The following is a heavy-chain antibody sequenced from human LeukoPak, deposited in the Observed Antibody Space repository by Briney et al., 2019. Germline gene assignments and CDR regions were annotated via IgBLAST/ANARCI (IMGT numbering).Heavy chain of an antibody. J-gene: IGHJ4*02. V-gene: IGHV1-8*03. CDR1: GYTFTGYY. CDR3: ARRGGYCSGGSCYHLGY. CDR2: INPNSGNT. D-gene: IGHD2-15*01. Sequence: ASVKVSCKASGYTFTGYYMHWVRQAPGQGLEWMGWINPNSGNTGYAQKFQGRVTITRNTSISTAYMELSSLRSEDTAFYYCARRGGYCSGGSCYHLGYWGQGTLVTVSS.